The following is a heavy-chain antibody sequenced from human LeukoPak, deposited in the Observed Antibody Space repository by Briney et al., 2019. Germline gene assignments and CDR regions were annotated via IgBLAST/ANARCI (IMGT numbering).Heavy chain of an antibody. Sequence: ASVKVSCKASGYTFTGYYMHWVRQAPGQGLEWMGWINPNSGGTNYAQKFQGRVTMTRDTSISTAYMELSRLRSDDTAVYYCARGFRRINCSSTSCYVRYNWFDPWGQGTLVTVSS. J-gene: IGHJ5*02. CDR2: INPNSGGT. V-gene: IGHV1-2*02. CDR3: ARGFRRINCSSTSCYVRYNWFDP. D-gene: IGHD2-2*01. CDR1: GYTFTGYY.